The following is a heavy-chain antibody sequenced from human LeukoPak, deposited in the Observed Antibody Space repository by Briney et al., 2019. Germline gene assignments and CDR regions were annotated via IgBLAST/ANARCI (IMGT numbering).Heavy chain of an antibody. CDR2: IHHSGLT. Sequence: PETLYLNCCVSGYSISNGFYWAWIRQSPGKGLEWIGSIHHSGLTYLKPSLQIRATISSDTSGNQISLPLISVTAADTAIYYCAREDSGFAYWGQVILVTVSS. D-gene: IGHD6-19*01. CDR3: AREDSGFAY. J-gene: IGHJ4*02. CDR1: GYSISNGFY. V-gene: IGHV4-38-2*02.